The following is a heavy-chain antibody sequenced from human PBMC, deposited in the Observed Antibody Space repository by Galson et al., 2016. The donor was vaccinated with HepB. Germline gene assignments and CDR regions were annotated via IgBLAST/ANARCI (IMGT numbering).Heavy chain of an antibody. CDR2: ISYDGSSK. CDR3: AREAIAAAGTHDAFDI. J-gene: IGHJ3*02. V-gene: IGHV3-30*14. Sequence: SLRLSCAASGFTLNSYAMHWVRRAPGKGLEWVAVISYDGSSKYYADSVKGRFTISRDNPKNTVYLQMNSLRAEDTAVYYCAREAIAAAGTHDAFDIWGQGTMVTVCS. CDR1: GFTLNSYA. D-gene: IGHD6-13*01.